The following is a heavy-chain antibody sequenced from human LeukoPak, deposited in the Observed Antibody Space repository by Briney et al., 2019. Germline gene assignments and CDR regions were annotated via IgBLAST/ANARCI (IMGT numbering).Heavy chain of an antibody. V-gene: IGHV3-74*01. CDR1: GFTFSNSW. CDR2: INSDGKTT. CDR3: AKDYPPY. J-gene: IGHJ4*02. Sequence: GGSLRLSCAASGFTFSNSWMHWVRQAPGKGLVWVSRINSDGKTTTYADSVKGRFTISRDNADNTLYLQMNSLSAEDTALCYCAKDYPPYLGQGTLVTVSA.